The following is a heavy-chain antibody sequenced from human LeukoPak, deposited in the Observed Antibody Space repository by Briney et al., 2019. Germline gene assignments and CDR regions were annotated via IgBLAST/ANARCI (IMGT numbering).Heavy chain of an antibody. J-gene: IGHJ4*02. V-gene: IGHV3-66*02. D-gene: IGHD2-15*01. Sequence: PGGSLRLSCAASGFTVSSNYMSWVRQAPGKGLEWVSVMYSGGSTYYADSVKGRFTISRDKSKNTLFLQMNSLRAEDTAVYYCARDPGGYCSGSCLGAGYWGQGTLVTVSS. CDR3: ARDPGGYCSGSCLGAGY. CDR1: GFTVSSNY. CDR2: MYSGGST.